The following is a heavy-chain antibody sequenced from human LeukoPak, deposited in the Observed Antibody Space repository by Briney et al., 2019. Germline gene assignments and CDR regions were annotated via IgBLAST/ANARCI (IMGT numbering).Heavy chain of an antibody. CDR1: GYTFTGYY. Sequence: ASVKVSCKASGYTFTGYYMHWVRQAPGQGLEWMGWINPNSGGTNYAQKFQGRVTMTRDTSISTAYMELSRLRSDDTAVYYCARLPADLRVTIFGVATLGLGFDPWGQGTLVTVSS. J-gene: IGHJ5*02. CDR2: INPNSGGT. V-gene: IGHV1-2*02. D-gene: IGHD3-3*01. CDR3: ARLPADLRVTIFGVATLGLGFDP.